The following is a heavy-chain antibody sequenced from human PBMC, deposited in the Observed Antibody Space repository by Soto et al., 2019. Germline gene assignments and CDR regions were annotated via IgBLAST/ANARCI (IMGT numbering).Heavy chain of an antibody. D-gene: IGHD5-18*01. Sequence: QITLKESGPTRVRPTQTLALTCTFSGFSLTTSGVGVGWIRKTPGKALEWLPVIYWDDDKRYSPSLKSRLTITKDTSKNQVVLTMADMDPVDTATYFCAHRGYMYGNWDHGYFDYWGQGTLVTVSS. CDR1: GFSLTTSGVG. V-gene: IGHV2-5*02. CDR3: AHRGYMYGNWDHGYFDY. J-gene: IGHJ4*02. CDR2: IYWDDDK.